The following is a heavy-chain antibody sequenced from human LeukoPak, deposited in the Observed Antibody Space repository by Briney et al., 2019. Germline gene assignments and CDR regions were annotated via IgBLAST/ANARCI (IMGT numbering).Heavy chain of an antibody. J-gene: IGHJ5*02. CDR1: GGSFSGYY. V-gene: IGHV4-34*01. CDR2: INYGGST. Sequence: PSETLSLTCAVYGGSFSGYYWSRIRQPPEKGLEWIGEINYGGSTNYKPSLKSRVTISVDMSKKHFSLRLTSVTAADTAVYFYANSNDFRVDFDPWGQGTLVTVSS. D-gene: IGHD2-21*02. CDR3: ANSNDFRVDFDP.